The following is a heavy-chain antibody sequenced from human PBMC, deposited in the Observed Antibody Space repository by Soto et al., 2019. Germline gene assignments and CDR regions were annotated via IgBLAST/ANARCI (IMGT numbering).Heavy chain of an antibody. V-gene: IGHV1-3*01. Sequence: ASVKVSCKASGYTFTGYAMHWVRQAPGQRLEWMGWINAGNGNTKYSQKFQGRVTITRDTSASAAYMKLSSLSSEDTAVYYFARDDSGFSGSHYIDYFNYWGQGALVTVSS. D-gene: IGHD1-26*01. CDR1: GYTFTGYA. J-gene: IGHJ4*02. CDR2: INAGNGNT. CDR3: ARDDSGFSGSHYIDYFNY.